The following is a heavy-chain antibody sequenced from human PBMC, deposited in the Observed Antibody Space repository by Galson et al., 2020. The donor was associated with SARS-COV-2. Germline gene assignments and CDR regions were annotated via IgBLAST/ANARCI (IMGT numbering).Heavy chain of an antibody. CDR2: IYYSGST. Sequence: SQTLSLTCTVSGGSISSSSYYWGWIRQPPGKGLEWIGSIYYSGSTYYNPSLKSRVTISVDTSKNQFSLKLSSVTAADTAVYYCTGEFDWSVIIYYYYGMDVWGQGTTVTVSS. V-gene: IGHV4-39*07. D-gene: IGHD3-9*01. CDR3: TGEFDWSVIIYYYYGMDV. J-gene: IGHJ6*02. CDR1: GGSISSSSYY.